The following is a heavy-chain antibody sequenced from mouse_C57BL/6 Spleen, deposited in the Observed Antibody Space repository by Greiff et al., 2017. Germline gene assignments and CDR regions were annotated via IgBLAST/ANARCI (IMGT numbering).Heavy chain of an antibody. CDR3: ARREISGYVLDY. CDR1: GYTFTSYW. D-gene: IGHD3-2*02. Sequence: QVQLQQPGAELVKPGASVKLSCKASGYTFTSYWMQWVKQRPGQGLEWIGEIDPSDSYTNYNHKFKGKATLTVDKSYSTAYMQLSSLTSEDSAVYYCARREISGYVLDYWGQGTTLTVSS. CDR2: IDPSDSYT. J-gene: IGHJ2*01. V-gene: IGHV1-50*01.